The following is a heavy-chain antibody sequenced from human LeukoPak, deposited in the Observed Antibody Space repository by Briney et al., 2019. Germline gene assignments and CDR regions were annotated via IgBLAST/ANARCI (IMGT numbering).Heavy chain of an antibody. CDR3: ARGLVGATLNY. CDR2: INHSGGT. J-gene: IGHJ4*02. CDR1: GGSFSGYY. Sequence: SETLFLTCAVYGGSFSGYYWSWIRQPPGKGLEWIGEINHSGGTNYNPSLKSRVTISVDTSKNQFSLKLSSVTAADTAVYYCARGLVGATLNYWGQGTLVTVSS. V-gene: IGHV4-34*01. D-gene: IGHD1-26*01.